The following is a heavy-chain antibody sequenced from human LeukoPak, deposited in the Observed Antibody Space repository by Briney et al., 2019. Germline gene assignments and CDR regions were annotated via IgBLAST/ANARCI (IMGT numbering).Heavy chain of an antibody. CDR1: GFTFSGYA. Sequence: GGSLRLPCVASGFTFSGYAMHWVRQAPGKGLEWGAVTSYDGSNKYYADSVKGRFTISRDNSKNTLFLQMNSLSADDTALYYCARVKAVNWNDVRAFDVWGQGTMVTVSS. D-gene: IGHD1-20*01. J-gene: IGHJ3*01. V-gene: IGHV3-30*04. CDR2: TSYDGSNK. CDR3: ARVKAVNWNDVRAFDV.